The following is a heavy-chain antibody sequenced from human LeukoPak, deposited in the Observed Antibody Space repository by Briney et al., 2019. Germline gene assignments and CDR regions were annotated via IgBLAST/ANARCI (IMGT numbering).Heavy chain of an antibody. CDR1: GGSISGGSYY. J-gene: IGHJ5*02. V-gene: IGHV4-61*02. Sequence: SETLSLTCTVSGGSISGGSYYWRWIRQPAGKGLEWIGRIYTSGSTNYNPSLKSRVTISVDTSKNQFSLKLSSVTAADTAVYYCAASPCCSSRCHNWFDPWGQGTLVTVSS. D-gene: IGHD6-13*01. CDR2: IYTSGST. CDR3: AASPCCSSRCHNWFDP.